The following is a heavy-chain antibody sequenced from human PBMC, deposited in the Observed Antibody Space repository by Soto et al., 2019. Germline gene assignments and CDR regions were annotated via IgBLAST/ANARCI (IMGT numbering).Heavy chain of an antibody. Sequence: QVQLVESGGGVVQPGRSLRLSCAASGFTFSSYAMHWVRQAPGKGLEWVAVISYDGSNKYYADSVKGRFTISRDNSKNPLYLHMNCLRAEDTAVYYCARVASDRGYSYGPHDPWGQGALVTVSS. CDR1: GFTFSSYA. V-gene: IGHV3-30-3*01. J-gene: IGHJ5*02. CDR3: ARVASDRGYSYGPHDP. CDR2: ISYDGSNK. D-gene: IGHD5-18*01.